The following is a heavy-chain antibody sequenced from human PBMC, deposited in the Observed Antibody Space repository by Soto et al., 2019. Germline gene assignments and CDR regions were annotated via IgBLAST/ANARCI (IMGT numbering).Heavy chain of an antibody. CDR3: ARDRNWNTENI. CDR1: GGSISSYY. Sequence: QVQLQESGPGLVKPSETLSLTCTVSGGSISSYYWMWIRQPPGKGLEWIGYIYYSGSTNYNPSLKSRVTISVDTSKNQFSLKLSSVTAADTAVYYCARDRNWNTENIWRHGTMVTVSS. CDR2: IYYSGST. V-gene: IGHV4-59*01. D-gene: IGHD1-1*01. J-gene: IGHJ3*02.